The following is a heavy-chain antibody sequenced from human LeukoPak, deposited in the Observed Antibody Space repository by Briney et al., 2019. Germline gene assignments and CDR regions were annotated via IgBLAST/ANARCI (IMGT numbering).Heavy chain of an antibody. J-gene: IGHJ4*02. CDR2: IYYSGST. CDR1: GGSISSYY. Sequence: SETLSLTCTVSGGSISSYYWSWLRQPPGKGLEWIGYIYYSGSTNYNPSLKSRVTISVDTSKNQFSLKLSSVTAADTAVYYCARRTKVWGQGTLVTVSS. V-gene: IGHV4-59*08. CDR3: ARRTKV.